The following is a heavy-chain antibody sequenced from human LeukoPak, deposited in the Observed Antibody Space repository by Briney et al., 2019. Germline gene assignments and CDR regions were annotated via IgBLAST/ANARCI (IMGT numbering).Heavy chain of an antibody. Sequence: GGSLRLSCAASGFTVSSNYMSWVRQAPGKGLEWVSVIYSGGSTYYADSVKGRFTISRDNSKNTLYLQMNSLRAEDTAVYYCAREVLWFGELSRGYFDYWGQGTLVTVSS. J-gene: IGHJ4*02. V-gene: IGHV3-53*01. CDR3: AREVLWFGELSRGYFDY. D-gene: IGHD3-10*01. CDR2: IYSGGST. CDR1: GFTVSSNY.